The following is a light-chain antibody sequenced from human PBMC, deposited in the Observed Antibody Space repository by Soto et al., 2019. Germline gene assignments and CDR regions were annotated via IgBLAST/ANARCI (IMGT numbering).Light chain of an antibody. CDR3: QQSYNNPGT. CDR1: QSISRD. V-gene: IGKV1-39*01. Sequence: DIQMTQYPSSLSASVGDRVTITCRASQSISRDLNWYQQQPGKAPKLLIYAASSLQSGVPSRFSCSGSGTDFTLTISSLQREDFATYYCQQSYNNPGTFGQGTKVEIK. J-gene: IGKJ1*01. CDR2: AAS.